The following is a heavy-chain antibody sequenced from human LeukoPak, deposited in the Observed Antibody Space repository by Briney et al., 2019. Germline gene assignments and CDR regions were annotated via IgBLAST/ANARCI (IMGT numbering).Heavy chain of an antibody. J-gene: IGHJ5*02. CDR1: SGSISSYY. D-gene: IGHD6-19*01. CDR2: IYCSGST. CDR3: ARHGPPGIAVAGANWFDP. V-gene: IGHV4-59*08. Sequence: SETLSLTCTVSSGSISSYYWSCLRQPPGKGLVWIRYIYCSGSTNYDPSLKSRVTISVDTSNNEFSLKLSSVTAADTAVYYCARHGPPGIAVAGANWFDPWGQGTLVTVSS.